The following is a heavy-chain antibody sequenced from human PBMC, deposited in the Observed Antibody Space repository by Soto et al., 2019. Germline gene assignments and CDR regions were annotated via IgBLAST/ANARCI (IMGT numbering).Heavy chain of an antibody. Sequence: EVQLLESGGGSVQPGGSLKVSCAAAGFTFSNYAMSWVRQAPGKGLQWVSSITGDDGSTYYTDSVEGRFTTSRDNSKNTLYLQMNSLRAEDTAIYYCAKCAVPLWFGEAIFDHGGKGTLVTVPS. CDR3: AKCAVPLWFGEAIFDH. D-gene: IGHD3-10*01. V-gene: IGHV3-23*01. CDR1: GFTFSNYA. CDR2: ITGDDGST. J-gene: IGHJ4*02.